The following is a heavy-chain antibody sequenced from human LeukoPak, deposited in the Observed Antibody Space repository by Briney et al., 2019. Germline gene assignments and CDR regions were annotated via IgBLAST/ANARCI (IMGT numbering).Heavy chain of an antibody. V-gene: IGHV4-59*01. J-gene: IGHJ4*02. D-gene: IGHD6-13*01. Sequence: PSETLSLTCTVSGGSISSYYWSWIRQPPGKGLEWIGYIYYSGSTNYNPSLKSRVTMSVDTSKNQFSLKLSSVTASDTAVYYCARAASSWSFEYWGQGTLVTVSS. CDR1: GGSISSYY. CDR3: ARAASSWSFEY. CDR2: IYYSGST.